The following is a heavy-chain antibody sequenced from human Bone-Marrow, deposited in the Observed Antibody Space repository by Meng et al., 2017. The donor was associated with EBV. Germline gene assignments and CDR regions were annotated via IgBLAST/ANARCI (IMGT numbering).Heavy chain of an antibody. CDR1: GGSISSSNW. Sequence: QVQLQGSGPGLVKPSXXXXXTXXVSGGSISSSNWWSWVRQPPGKGLEWIGEIYHSGSTNYNPSLKSRVTISVDKSKNQFSLKLSSVTAADTAVYYCARLYYYDSSPCFDYWGQGTLVTVSS. V-gene: IGHV4-4*02. CDR3: ARLYYYDSSPCFDY. CDR2: IYHSGST. D-gene: IGHD3-22*01. J-gene: IGHJ4*02.